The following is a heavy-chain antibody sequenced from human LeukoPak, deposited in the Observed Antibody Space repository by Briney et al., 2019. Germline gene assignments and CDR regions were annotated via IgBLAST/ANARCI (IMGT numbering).Heavy chain of an antibody. J-gene: IGHJ4*02. CDR3: ARTFYSSSWYYFDY. CDR1: GGSFSGYY. D-gene: IGHD6-13*01. CDR2: INHSGST. V-gene: IGHV4-34*01. Sequence: SETLSLTCAVYGGSFSGYYWSWIRQPPGKGLEWIGEINHSGSTNYNPSLKSRVTISVDTSKNQFSLKLSSVTAADTAVYYCARTFYSSSWYYFDYWGQGTLVTVSS.